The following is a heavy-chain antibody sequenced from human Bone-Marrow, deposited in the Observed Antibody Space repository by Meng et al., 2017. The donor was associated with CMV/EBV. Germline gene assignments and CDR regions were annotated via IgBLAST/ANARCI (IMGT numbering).Heavy chain of an antibody. V-gene: IGHV3-74*01. CDR2: INSDGSST. CDR1: GFTFSSYW. CDR3: ARDDLGYYSRAKQSYGMDV. D-gene: IGHD3-22*01. Sequence: GGSLRLSCAASGFTFSSYWMHWVRQAPGKGLVWVSRINSDGSSTSYADSVKGRFTISRDNAKNSLYLQMNSLRAEDTAVYYCARDDLGYYSRAKQSYGMDVWGQGTTVTFAS. J-gene: IGHJ6*02.